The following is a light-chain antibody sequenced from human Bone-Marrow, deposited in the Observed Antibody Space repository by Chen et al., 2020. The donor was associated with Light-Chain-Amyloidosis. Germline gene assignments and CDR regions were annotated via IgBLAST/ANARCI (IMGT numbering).Light chain of an antibody. Sequence: SYVLTQPSSVSVAPGQTATIACGGNNIGSTSVHWYQQTPGQAPLLVVYDDSDRPSGIPERLSGSNSGNTATLTISRVEAGDEADYYCPVGDRSSDRPVFGGGTKLTVL. CDR3: PVGDRSSDRPV. J-gene: IGLJ3*02. CDR2: DDS. CDR1: NIGSTS. V-gene: IGLV3-21*02.